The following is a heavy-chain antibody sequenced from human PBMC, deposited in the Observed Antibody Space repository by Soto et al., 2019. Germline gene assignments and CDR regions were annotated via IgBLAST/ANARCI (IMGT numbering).Heavy chain of an antibody. CDR3: AKDAVPYNGEWDWFDT. CDR2: IGGGGTDT. D-gene: IGHD3-10*01. J-gene: IGHJ5*02. CDR1: GFTFGDYA. Sequence: QLLESGGGLVQPGGSLRVHCVASGFTFGDYAMSWVRQAPGRGLEWVSSIGGGGTDTYYAASVKGRFTISRDNSKSTLYLQMNNLRVEDTAVYYCAKDAVPYNGEWDWFDTWGQGTQVTVSS. V-gene: IGHV3-23*01.